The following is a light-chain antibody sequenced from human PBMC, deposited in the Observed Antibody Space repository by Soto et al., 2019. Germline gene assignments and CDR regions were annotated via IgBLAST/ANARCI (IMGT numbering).Light chain of an antibody. Sequence: DIQMTQSTSTLSAFVGDRVTITCRASQSISTWLAWYQQKPGKPPKVLIYHASSLESGVTSRFSGSGSGTEFTLTITTLQPEDFATYYCQQFNYYPYSFGQGTKLEIK. J-gene: IGKJ2*03. CDR1: QSISTW. V-gene: IGKV1-5*01. CDR3: QQFNYYPYS. CDR2: HAS.